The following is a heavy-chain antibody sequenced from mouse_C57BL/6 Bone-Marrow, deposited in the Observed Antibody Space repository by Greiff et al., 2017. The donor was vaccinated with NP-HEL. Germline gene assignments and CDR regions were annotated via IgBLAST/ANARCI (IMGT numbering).Heavy chain of an antibody. CDR2: IYPGGGYT. CDR3: ARQTPDYGYAMDY. V-gene: IGHV1-63*01. D-gene: IGHD2-4*01. CDR1: GYTFTNYW. J-gene: IGHJ4*01. Sequence: QVQLKQSGAELVRPGTSVKMSCKASGYTFTNYWIGWAKQRPGHGLEWIGDIYPGGGYTNYNEKFKGKATLTADKSSSTAYMQFSSLTSDVSAIYYCARQTPDYGYAMDYWGEGTSVTVSA.